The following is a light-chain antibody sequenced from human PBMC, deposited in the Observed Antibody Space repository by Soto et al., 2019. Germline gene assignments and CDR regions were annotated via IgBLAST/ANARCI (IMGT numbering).Light chain of an antibody. V-gene: IGKV1-39*01. J-gene: IGKJ3*01. CDR2: SAS. CDR3: QQSYSTPHFT. Sequence: DIQMTQSPASLSASVGDSVTITCRTSQSISIYLNWYQEKLGRAPQLLIYSASNLQGGVPSRFSGSGSGTDFALTITSLQPEDFGTYYCQQSYSTPHFTFGPGTKVDIK. CDR1: QSISIY.